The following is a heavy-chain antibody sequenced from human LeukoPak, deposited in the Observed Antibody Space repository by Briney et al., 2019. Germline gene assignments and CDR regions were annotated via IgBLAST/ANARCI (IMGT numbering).Heavy chain of an antibody. CDR1: GGSISSGAYY. V-gene: IGHV4-31*03. CDR3: AREGVLGAFDI. Sequence: SETLSLTCTVSGGSISSGAYYWSWIRQHPGKGLEWIGYIYYSGSTYYNPSLKSRVTISVDTSKNQFSLKLSSVTAADTAVYYCAREGVLGAFDIWGQGTMVTVSS. D-gene: IGHD3-3*02. J-gene: IGHJ3*02. CDR2: IYYSGST.